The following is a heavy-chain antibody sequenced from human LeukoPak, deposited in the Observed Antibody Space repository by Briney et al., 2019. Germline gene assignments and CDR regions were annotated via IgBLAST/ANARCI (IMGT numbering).Heavy chain of an antibody. V-gene: IGHV3-11*04. D-gene: IGHD1-26*01. CDR3: ARDWNIVGDDY. CDR1: GFIFSDYY. J-gene: IGHJ4*02. CDR2: ISSTGSIT. Sequence: GGSLRLSCAASGFIFSDYYMSWIRQAPGKGLEWVSYISSTGSITYYADSVEGRFTISRDNAKNSLYLQMNSLRAEDTAVHYCARDWNIVGDDYWGQGTLVTVSS.